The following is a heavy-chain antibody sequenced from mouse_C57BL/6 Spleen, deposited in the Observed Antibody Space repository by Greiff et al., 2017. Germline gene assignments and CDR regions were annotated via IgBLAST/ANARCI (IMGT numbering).Heavy chain of an antibody. D-gene: IGHD1-1*01. CDR3: TGRGYGSSHYAMDY. CDR1: GFTFSNYW. Sequence: EVQGVESGGGLVQPGGSMKLSCVASGFTFSNYWMNWVRQSPEKGLEWVAQIRLKSDNYATHYAESVKGRFTISRDDSKSSVYLQMNNLRAEDTGIYYCTGRGYGSSHYAMDYWGQGTSVTVSS. V-gene: IGHV6-3*01. J-gene: IGHJ4*01. CDR2: IRLKSDNYAT.